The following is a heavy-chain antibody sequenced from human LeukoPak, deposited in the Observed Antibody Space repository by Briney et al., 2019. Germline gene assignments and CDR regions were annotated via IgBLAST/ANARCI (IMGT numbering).Heavy chain of an antibody. CDR1: GYTFTSYY. CDR2: INPSGGST. D-gene: IGHD5-24*01. J-gene: IGHJ4*02. V-gene: IGHV1-46*01. CDR3: ARDGYNYPPLG. Sequence: AASVKVSCKTSGYTFTSYYMHWVRQAPGQGLEWMGIINPSGGSTSYAQKFQGRVTMTRDMSTSTVYMELSRLRSEDTAVYYCARDGYNYPPLGWGQGTLVTVSS.